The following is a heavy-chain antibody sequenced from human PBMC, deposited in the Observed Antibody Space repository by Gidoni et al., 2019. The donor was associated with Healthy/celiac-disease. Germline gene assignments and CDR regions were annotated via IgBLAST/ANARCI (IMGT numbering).Heavy chain of an antibody. D-gene: IGHD3-3*01. CDR3: AKVLFDFRAPKGYYYYGMDV. CDR1: GFTFSSYG. CDR2: ISYDGSNK. V-gene: IGHV3-30*18. J-gene: IGHJ6*02. Sequence: QVQLVESGGGVVQPGRSLRLSCAASGFTFSSYGMPWVRQAPGKGLEWVAVISYDGSNKYYADSVKGRFTISRDNSKNTLYLQMNSLRAEDTAVYYCAKVLFDFRAPKGYYYYGMDVWGQGTTVTVSS.